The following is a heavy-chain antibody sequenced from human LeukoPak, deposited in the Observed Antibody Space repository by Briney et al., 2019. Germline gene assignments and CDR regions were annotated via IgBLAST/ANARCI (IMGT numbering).Heavy chain of an antibody. J-gene: IGHJ3*02. CDR3: ARVICSGDRCYPPSAVDI. V-gene: IGHV1-18*01. CDR2: ISGYNGKT. CDR1: GYTFNSHY. D-gene: IGHD2-15*01. Sequence: ASVKVSCKTSGYTFNSHYVGWVRQAPGQGLEWVGWISGYNGKTNYAQKLQGRVTMTTDTSTTTAYMELRSLRSDDTAMYYCARVICSGDRCYPPSAVDIWGQGTMVTVSS.